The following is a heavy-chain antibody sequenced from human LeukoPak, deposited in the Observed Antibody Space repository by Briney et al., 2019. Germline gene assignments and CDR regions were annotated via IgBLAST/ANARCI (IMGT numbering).Heavy chain of an antibody. CDR1: GGSFSGYY. V-gene: IGHV4-34*01. Sequence: SETLSLTCAVYGGSFSGYYWSWIRQPPGKGLEWIGEINHSGSTNYNPSLKSRVTISVDTSKNQFSLKLSSVTAADTAVYYCARGHSPVTTKVSYFQHWGQGTLVTVSS. J-gene: IGHJ1*01. CDR2: INHSGST. D-gene: IGHD4-17*01. CDR3: ARGHSPVTTKVSYFQH.